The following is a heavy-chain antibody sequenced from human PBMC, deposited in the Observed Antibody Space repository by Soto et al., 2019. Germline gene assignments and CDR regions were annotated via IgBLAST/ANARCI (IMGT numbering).Heavy chain of an antibody. V-gene: IGHV1-18*04. D-gene: IGHD5-12*01. CDR1: GYTFKSYD. Sequence: ASVKVSCKASGYTFKSYDVMWVRKAPGQGLEWMGWISGHNGKADYAEDFQGRVIMTTDTSTATASMDLRGLRSDDTAVYYCARKGYIGNFAMDVWGQGTTVTVSS. CDR2: ISGHNGKA. CDR3: ARKGYIGNFAMDV. J-gene: IGHJ6*02.